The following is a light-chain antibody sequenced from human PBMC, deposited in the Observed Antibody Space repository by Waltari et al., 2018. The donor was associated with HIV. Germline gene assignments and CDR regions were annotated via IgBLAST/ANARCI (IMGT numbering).Light chain of an antibody. V-gene: IGLV6-57*03. Sequence: FMLTQPHSVSESPGKTVIISCTRDSGNIANNYVQLFQRRPGSAPTPLLYEDRRRPSGVPERFSGSIDRSSNSASLTISGVMTEDEADYYCQSFDTTNHWVFGGGTKLTVL. J-gene: IGLJ3*02. CDR2: EDR. CDR3: QSFDTTNHWV. CDR1: SGNIANNY.